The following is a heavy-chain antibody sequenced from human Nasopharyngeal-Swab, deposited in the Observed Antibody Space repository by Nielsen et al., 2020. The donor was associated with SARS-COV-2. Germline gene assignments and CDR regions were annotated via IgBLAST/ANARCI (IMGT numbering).Heavy chain of an antibody. J-gene: IGHJ4*02. Sequence: GESLKISCAASGFTFSDSTIHWVRQASGKGLEWVGHIRSKVNSYATAYGASVKGRFTISRDDSENTAYLQVNSLKTEDTAVYYCTRLGYGGNPDYWGQGTVVTVSS. CDR3: TRLGYGGNPDY. CDR2: IRSKVNSYAT. CDR1: GFTFSDST. D-gene: IGHD4-23*01. V-gene: IGHV3-73*01.